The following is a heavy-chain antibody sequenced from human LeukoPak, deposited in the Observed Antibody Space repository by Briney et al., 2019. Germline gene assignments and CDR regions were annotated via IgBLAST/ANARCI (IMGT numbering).Heavy chain of an antibody. CDR3: ARSLGYCSGGSCYVGAFDI. CDR2: ISYDGSNK. CDR1: GFTFSSYG. Sequence: GGSLRLSCAASGFTFSSYGMHWVRQAPGKGLEWVAVISYDGSNKYYADSVKGRFTISRDNSKNTLYLQMGSLRAEDMAVYYCARSLGYCSGGSCYVGAFDIWGQGTMVTVSS. D-gene: IGHD2-15*01. J-gene: IGHJ3*02. V-gene: IGHV3-30*03.